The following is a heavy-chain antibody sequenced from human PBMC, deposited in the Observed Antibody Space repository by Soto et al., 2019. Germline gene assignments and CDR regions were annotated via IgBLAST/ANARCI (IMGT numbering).Heavy chain of an antibody. CDR2: IYYSGSI. CDR1: GGSISSYY. D-gene: IGHD5-12*01. V-gene: IGHV4-59*01. CDR3: ASNIVAKTNAFDI. Sequence: PSETLSLTCTVSGGSISSYYWGWIRQPPGKGLEWIGYIYYSGSINYNPSLKSRVTISVDTSKNQFSLKLSSVTAADTAVYYCASNIVAKTNAFDIWGQGTMVTVSS. J-gene: IGHJ3*02.